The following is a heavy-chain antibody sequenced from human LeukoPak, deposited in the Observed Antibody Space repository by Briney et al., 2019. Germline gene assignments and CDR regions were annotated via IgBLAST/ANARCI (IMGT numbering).Heavy chain of an antibody. J-gene: IGHJ3*02. V-gene: IGHV4-59*01. CDR2: IYYSGST. D-gene: IGHD5-24*01. CDR1: GGSISSYY. Sequence: PSETLSLTCTVSGGSISSYYWSWIRQAPGKGLEWIGYIYYSGSTNYNPSLKSRVTISVDTSKNQFSLKLSSVTAADTAVYYCARGLLDGYTHPAAFDIWGQGTMVTVSS. CDR3: ARGLLDGYTHPAAFDI.